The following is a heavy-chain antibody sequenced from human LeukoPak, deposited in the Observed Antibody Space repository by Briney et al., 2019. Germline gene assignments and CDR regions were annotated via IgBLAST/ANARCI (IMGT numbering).Heavy chain of an antibody. CDR1: GGTFSSYA. Sequence: GASVKVSCKASGGTFSSYAISWARQAPGQGLEWMGGIIPIFGTANYAQKFQGRVTITADESTSTAYMELSSLRSEDTAVYYCARGCSGGSCYSQSKDDWFDPWGQGTLVTVSS. CDR2: IIPIFGTA. V-gene: IGHV1-69*13. CDR3: ARGCSGGSCYSQSKDDWFDP. J-gene: IGHJ5*02. D-gene: IGHD2-15*01.